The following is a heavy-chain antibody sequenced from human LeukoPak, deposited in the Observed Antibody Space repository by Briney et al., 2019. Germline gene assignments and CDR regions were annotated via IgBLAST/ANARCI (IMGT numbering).Heavy chain of an antibody. V-gene: IGHV3-23*01. J-gene: IGHJ4*02. CDR3: AKDSAFGGEDS. CDR1: GFTFSSYT. D-gene: IGHD3-16*01. CDR2: THNGGGTI. Sequence: GGSLRLSCTASGFTFSSYTMNWVRQAPGKGLEWVSATHNGGGTISYADSVKGRFTISRDNSKNTLFLQMNSLRAEDTAVYYCAKDSAFGGEDSWGQGTLVTVSS.